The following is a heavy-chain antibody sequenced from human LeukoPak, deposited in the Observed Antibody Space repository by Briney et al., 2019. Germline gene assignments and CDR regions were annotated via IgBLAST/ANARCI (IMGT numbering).Heavy chain of an antibody. J-gene: IGHJ4*02. CDR1: GFTFSSYA. CDR2: ISGSGGST. Sequence: PGVSLRLSCAASGFTFSSYAMSWVRQAPGKGLEWVSGISGSGGSTSYADSVKGRFTISRDNSKNALFLQMNSLRVEDTAVYYCAKSLTDIVATIRSGADYWGQGTLVFVSS. CDR3: AKSLTDIVATIRSGADY. V-gene: IGHV3-23*01. D-gene: IGHD5-12*01.